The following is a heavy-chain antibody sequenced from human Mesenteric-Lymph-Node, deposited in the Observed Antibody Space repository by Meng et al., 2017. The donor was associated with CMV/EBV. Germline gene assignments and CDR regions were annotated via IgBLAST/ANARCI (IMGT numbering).Heavy chain of an antibody. CDR2: MRRVTGDT. D-gene: IGHD3-3*01. CDR1: GYTFTDYF. V-gene: IGHV1-2*02. CDR3: ARDVRPPHLNYDFWSGYGGKYGMDV. Sequence: ASVKVSCKASGYTFTDYFIHWVRQAPGQGLEWMGWMRRVTGDTNYGQKFQGRVTMTRDKSITTAYMELKSLRSDYTAVYYCARDVRPPHLNYDFWSGYGGKYGMDVWGQGTTVTVSS. J-gene: IGHJ6*02.